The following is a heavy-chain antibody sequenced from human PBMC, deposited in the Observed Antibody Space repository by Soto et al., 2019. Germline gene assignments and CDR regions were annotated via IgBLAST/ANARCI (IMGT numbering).Heavy chain of an antibody. V-gene: IGHV3-33*01. CDR1: GFTFSSYG. J-gene: IGHJ6*02. CDR2: IWYDGSNK. D-gene: IGHD2-15*01. Sequence: GGSLRLSCAASGFTFSSYGMHWVRQAPGKGLEWVAVIWYDGSNKYYADSVKGRFTISRDNSKNTLYLQMNSLRAEDTAVYYCAREDRLDSLLYYYHGMDVWGQGTTVTVSS. CDR3: AREDRLDSLLYYYHGMDV.